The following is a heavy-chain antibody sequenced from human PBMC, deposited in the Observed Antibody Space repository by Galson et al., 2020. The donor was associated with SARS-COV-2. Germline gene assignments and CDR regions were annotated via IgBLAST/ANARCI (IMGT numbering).Heavy chain of an antibody. CDR3: ERSDTLQRYLPIDL. D-gene: IGHD1-20*01. CDR1: GGSISSNYW. V-gene: IGHV4-4*02. Sequence: SETLSLTCVVSGGSISSNYWWNWVRQPPGKGLEWIGKIYHRGNSIHNPSLESRVTISIDKSRNQFSLKLNSVTAADTAVYYCERSDTLQRYLPIDLWGQGTLVTVSS. J-gene: IGHJ5*02. CDR2: IYHRGNS.